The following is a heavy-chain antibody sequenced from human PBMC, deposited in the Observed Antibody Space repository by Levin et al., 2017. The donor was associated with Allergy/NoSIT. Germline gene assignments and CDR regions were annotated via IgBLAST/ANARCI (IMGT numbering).Heavy chain of an antibody. V-gene: IGHV3-15*01. Sequence: PGGSLRLSCATSGFTAAGAWMTWIRQAPGKGLEWVGRIKSKASGGTADYAAAVEGRFFISRDDSKGTLYLEMNSLTTEDTGVYFCNTWLMRGTMNDYWGQGTLVTVSS. CDR3: NTWLMRGTMNDY. CDR2: IKSKASGGTA. J-gene: IGHJ4*02. CDR1: GFTAAGAW. D-gene: IGHD2-2*01.